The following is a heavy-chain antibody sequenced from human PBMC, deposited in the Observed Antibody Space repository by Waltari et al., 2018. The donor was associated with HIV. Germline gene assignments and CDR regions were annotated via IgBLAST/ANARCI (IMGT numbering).Heavy chain of an antibody. CDR2: INEDGSAR. CDR1: GFTFNRLW. J-gene: IGHJ4*02. V-gene: IGHV3-7*03. Sequence: QLVQSGGGLVQPGGSLNLSCAASGFTFNRLWMSWVRQAPGKGLEWVANINEDGSARAYVASVRGRFTISRDNAKNSLFLQMNSLRAEDTAVYYCARAEIWGQGTVVTVSS. CDR3: ARAEI.